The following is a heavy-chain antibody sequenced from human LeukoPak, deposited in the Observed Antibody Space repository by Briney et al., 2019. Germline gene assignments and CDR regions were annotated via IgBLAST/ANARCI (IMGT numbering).Heavy chain of an antibody. CDR3: ARCSPGDSSNFYAVLQY. CDR1: GGTFSSYA. V-gene: IGHV1-69*06. CDR2: IIPVFGTT. D-gene: IGHD3-22*01. J-gene: IGHJ4*02. Sequence: SVKVSCKASGGTFSSYAVSWVRLTPGQGLEWLGGIIPVFGTTTYAQKFQAKVTMTADKSTNTAYLEISSLTSDDTAVYYCARCSPGDSSNFYAVLQYWGQGTQVTVST.